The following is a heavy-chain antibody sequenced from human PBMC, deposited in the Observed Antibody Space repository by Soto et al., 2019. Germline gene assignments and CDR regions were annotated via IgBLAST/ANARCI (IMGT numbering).Heavy chain of an antibody. D-gene: IGHD2-15*01. CDR3: ARLYCSASSCYSVGAFDI. CDR1: GFTFSSYG. Sequence: QVQLVESGGGVVQPGRSLRLSCAASGFTFSSYGMHWVRQAPGKGLEWVALIWFDGSDKYYTESVKGRFTISRDNSKSTLYLQMNSLRAEDTAVLYCARLYCSASSCYSVGAFDIRGQGTMVTVSS. CDR2: IWFDGSDK. V-gene: IGHV3-33*01. J-gene: IGHJ3*02.